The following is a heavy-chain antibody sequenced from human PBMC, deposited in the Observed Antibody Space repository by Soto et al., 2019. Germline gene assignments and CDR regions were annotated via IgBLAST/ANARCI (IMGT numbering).Heavy chain of an antibody. CDR2: LYPIGST. J-gene: IGHJ6*02. CDR3: RSSTSCYDESCVDV. V-gene: IGHV4-38-2*01. Sequence: SETLSLTGAVSGYSISSGNYWAWIRQPPGRGLEWIGSLYPIGSTHYNTSLKSRVTISVDTSKNHFSLELSSVTAADTAIYYCRSSTSCYDESCVDVWGQGTMVTVSS. D-gene: IGHD2-2*01. CDR1: GYSISSGNY.